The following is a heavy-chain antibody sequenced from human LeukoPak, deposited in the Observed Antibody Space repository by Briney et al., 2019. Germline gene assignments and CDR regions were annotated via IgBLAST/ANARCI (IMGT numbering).Heavy chain of an antibody. J-gene: IGHJ4*02. CDR3: SREYFPFDY. CDR2: IKPDGGEK. V-gene: IGHV3-7*05. CDR1: GFTFSSYW. D-gene: IGHD2-8*01. Sequence: GRSLRLSCSASGFTFSSYWMSCVRQAPGKGLEWVASIKPDGGEKYYVDSVKGRFTISRDNAKNSLFLQMNSLRAEDTAVYYCSREYFPFDYWGQGTLVTVSS.